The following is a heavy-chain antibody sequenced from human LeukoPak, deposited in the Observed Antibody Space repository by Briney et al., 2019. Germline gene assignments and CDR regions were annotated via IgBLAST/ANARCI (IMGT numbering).Heavy chain of an antibody. V-gene: IGHV1-2*02. CDR2: INPNSGGT. D-gene: IGHD1-26*01. CDR3: GNSHSVGATVDY. J-gene: IGHJ4*02. CDR1: GYTFTVYY. Sequence: GASVTVSCKASGYTFTVYYMHWVRQAPGQGGEWMGWINPNSGGTNYTQKFQGRVTITRDTSISTAYMELSRLRSDDTAVYYCGNSHSVGATVDYWGQGTLVTVSS.